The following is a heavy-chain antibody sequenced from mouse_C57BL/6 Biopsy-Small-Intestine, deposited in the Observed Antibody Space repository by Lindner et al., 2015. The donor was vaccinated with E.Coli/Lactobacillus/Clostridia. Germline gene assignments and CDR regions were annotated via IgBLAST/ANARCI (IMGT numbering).Heavy chain of an antibody. V-gene: IGHV1-64*01. D-gene: IGHD1-1*01. J-gene: IGHJ2*01. CDR3: ARNVGNVVRGVYFDY. CDR2: IIPMSTTP. Sequence: SVKVSCKASGDSFNDYTIHWVRQAPGQGLEWMGGIIPMSTTPNYAQKFLGRVSLTADESTNTAFMELDSLTSADTAVYYCARNVGNVVRGVYFDYWGQGTLVTVSS. CDR1: GDSFNDYT.